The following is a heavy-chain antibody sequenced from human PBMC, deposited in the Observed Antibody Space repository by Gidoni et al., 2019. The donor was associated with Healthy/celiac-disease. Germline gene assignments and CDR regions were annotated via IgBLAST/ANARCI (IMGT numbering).Heavy chain of an antibody. V-gene: IGHV4-39*01. J-gene: IGHJ4*02. CDR1: GGSISSSSYY. CDR2: IYYSGST. Sequence: QLQLQESGPGLVKPSETLSLTCTVSGGSISSSSYYWGWIRQPPGKGLEWIGSIYYSGSTYYNPSLKSRVTISVDTSKNQFSLKLSSVTAADTAVYYCARTTRDYYDSSGYWRVIFDYWGQGTLVTVSS. D-gene: IGHD3-22*01. CDR3: ARTTRDYYDSSGYWRVIFDY.